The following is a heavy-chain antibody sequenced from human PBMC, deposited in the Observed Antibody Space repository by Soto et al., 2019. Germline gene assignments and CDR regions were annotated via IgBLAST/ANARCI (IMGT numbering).Heavy chain of an antibody. CDR2: IYHSGST. D-gene: IGHD6-13*01. CDR3: ARNFIAAAGDYYYYYGMDV. CDR1: GGSISSSNW. Sequence: SETLSLTCAVSGGSISSSNWWSWVRHPPGKGLEWIGEIYHSGSTNYNPSLKSRVTISVDKSKNQFSLKLSSVTAADTAVYYCARNFIAAAGDYYYYYGMDVWGQGTTVTVSS. V-gene: IGHV4-4*02. J-gene: IGHJ6*02.